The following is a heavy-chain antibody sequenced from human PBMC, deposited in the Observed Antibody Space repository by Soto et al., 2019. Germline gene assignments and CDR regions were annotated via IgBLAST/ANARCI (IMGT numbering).Heavy chain of an antibody. CDR3: GRDPGSYWIYFFDY. D-gene: IGHD1-26*01. Sequence: QVQLVESGGGVVQPGRSLRLSCAASGFTFSSYAMHWVRQAPGKGLEWVAVISYDGSNKYYADSVKGRFTISRDNSKNTLYMQMNSLRAEDTAVYYCGRDPGSYWIYFFDYWGQGTLVTVSS. CDR2: ISYDGSNK. J-gene: IGHJ4*02. CDR1: GFTFSSYA. V-gene: IGHV3-30-3*01.